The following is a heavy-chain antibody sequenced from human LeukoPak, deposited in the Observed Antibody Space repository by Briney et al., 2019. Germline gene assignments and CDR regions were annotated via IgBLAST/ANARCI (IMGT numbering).Heavy chain of an antibody. V-gene: IGHV3-66*01. D-gene: IGHD5-18*01. CDR2: IYSGGST. CDR3: ARDSYGVRGGLDY. CDR1: GFTVSSNY. Sequence: TGGSLRLSCAASGFTVSSNYMSWVRQAPGKGLEWVSVIYSGGSTYYADSVKGRFTISRDNSKNTLYLQMNSLRAEDTAVYYCARDSYGVRGGLDYWGQGTLATVSS. J-gene: IGHJ4*02.